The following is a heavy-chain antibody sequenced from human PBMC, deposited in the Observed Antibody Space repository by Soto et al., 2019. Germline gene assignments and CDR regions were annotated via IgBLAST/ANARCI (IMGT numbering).Heavy chain of an antibody. J-gene: IGHJ6*02. Sequence: QVQLVQSGAEVKKPGSSVKFSCKASGGTFSSYTISWVRQAPGQGLEWLGRINTILGIANYAQKFQGRVTITADKSTSTAYMELSSVRAEDTAVYYCAISSGDVVPAAYEWYYYGMDVWGQGTTVTVSS. CDR2: INTILGIA. CDR3: AISSGDVVPAAYEWYYYGMDV. D-gene: IGHD2-2*01. CDR1: GGTFSSYT. V-gene: IGHV1-69*02.